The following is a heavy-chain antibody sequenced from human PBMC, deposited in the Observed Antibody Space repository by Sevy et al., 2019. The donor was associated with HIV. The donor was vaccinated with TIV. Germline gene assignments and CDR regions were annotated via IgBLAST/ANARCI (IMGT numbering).Heavy chain of an antibody. CDR1: GGSISSYY. CDR3: ARDSSRDFWSGYGRYGMDV. D-gene: IGHD3-3*01. V-gene: IGHV4-59*01. Sequence: SETLSLTCTVSGGSISSYYWSWIRQPPGKGLEWIGYIYYSGSTNYNPSLKSRVTISVDTSKNQFSLKLSSVTAADTAVYYCARDSSRDFWSGYGRYGMDVWGQGTTVTVSS. J-gene: IGHJ6*02. CDR2: IYYSGST.